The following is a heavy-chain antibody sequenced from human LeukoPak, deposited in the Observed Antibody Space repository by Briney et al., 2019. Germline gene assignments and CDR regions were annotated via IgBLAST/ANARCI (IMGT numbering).Heavy chain of an antibody. CDR2: INDSGDI. Sequence: PSETLSLTCAVYGGSFSGYYWSWIRQPPGRGLEWVGEINDSGDINYTPSLKSRVIISVDTLKNQFSLKLTSVAAADTAVYYCARAQRKEYRFGIEVVKVANVEDYYGMDVWGQGTTVTVSS. J-gene: IGHJ6*02. CDR1: GGSFSGYY. CDR3: ARAQRKEYRFGIEVVKVANVEDYYGMDV. D-gene: IGHD4/OR15-4a*01. V-gene: IGHV4-34*01.